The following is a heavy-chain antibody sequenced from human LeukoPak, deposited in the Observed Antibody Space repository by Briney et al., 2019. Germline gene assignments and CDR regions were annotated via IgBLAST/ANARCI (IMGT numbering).Heavy chain of an antibody. CDR3: ARDRPVSYYDSSGYSHYYYGMDV. D-gene: IGHD3-22*01. CDR2: ISSSSSYI. J-gene: IGHJ6*02. Sequence: GRSLRLSCAASGFTFSSYSMNWVRQAPGKGLEWVSSISSSSSYIYYADSVKGRFTISRDNAKNSLYLQMNSLRAEDTAVYYCARDRPVSYYDSSGYSHYYYGMDVWGQGTTVTVSS. CDR1: GFTFSSYS. V-gene: IGHV3-21*01.